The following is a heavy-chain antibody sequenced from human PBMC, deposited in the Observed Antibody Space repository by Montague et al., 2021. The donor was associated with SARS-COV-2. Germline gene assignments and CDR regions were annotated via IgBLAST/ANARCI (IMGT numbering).Heavy chain of an antibody. V-gene: IGHV4-59*01. J-gene: IGHJ6*02. CDR1: GGSISSYY. Sequence: SETLSLTCTVSGGSISSYYWSWIRQPPGKGLECVGYVLSTGHNNYNPSLKSRVTMSVDTSKNQLSLKLSSVTTADTAVYYCATGRAGKSYAYFYGMDVWGQGTTVTVSS. D-gene: IGHD2-2*01. CDR2: VLSTGHN. CDR3: ATGRAGKSYAYFYGMDV.